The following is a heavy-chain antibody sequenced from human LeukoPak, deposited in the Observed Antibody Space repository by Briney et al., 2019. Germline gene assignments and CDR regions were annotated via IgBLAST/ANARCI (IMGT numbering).Heavy chain of an antibody. CDR2: ISSSSSYI. CDR1: GFTFSSYS. Sequence: GGSLRLSCAASGFTFSSYSMNWVRQAPGKGLEWVSSISSSSSYIYYADSVKGRFTISRDNAKNSLYLQMNSLRAEDTAVYYCARVPMTTVTTWYYMDVWGKGTTVTVSS. CDR3: ARVPMTTVTTWYYMDV. V-gene: IGHV3-21*01. J-gene: IGHJ6*03. D-gene: IGHD4-11*01.